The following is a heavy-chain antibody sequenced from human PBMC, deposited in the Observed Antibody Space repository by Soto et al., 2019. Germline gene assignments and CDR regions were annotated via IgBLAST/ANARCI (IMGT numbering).Heavy chain of an antibody. Sequence: QTGGSLRLSCAASGFTFSSYAMSWVRQAPGKGLEWVSAISGSGGSTYYADSVKGRFTISRDNSKNTLYLQMNSLRAEDTAVYYCAKALLGYCSSTSCFPDYWGQGTLVTVSS. D-gene: IGHD2-2*01. CDR3: AKALLGYCSSTSCFPDY. V-gene: IGHV3-23*01. CDR2: ISGSGGST. CDR1: GFTFSSYA. J-gene: IGHJ4*02.